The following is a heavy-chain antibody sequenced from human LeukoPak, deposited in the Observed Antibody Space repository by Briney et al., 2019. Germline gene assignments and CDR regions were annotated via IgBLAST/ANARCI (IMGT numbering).Heavy chain of an antibody. V-gene: IGHV1-2*02. Sequence: GASVKVSCKASGYTFTGYYMHWVRQAPGQGLEWVGWINPNSGGTNYAQKFQGRVTMTRDTSISTAYMELRRLRSDDTAVYYCAVTYYDYVWGSYREYYFDYWGQGTLVTVSS. CDR1: GYTFTGYY. CDR2: INPNSGGT. J-gene: IGHJ4*02. D-gene: IGHD3-16*02. CDR3: AVTYYDYVWGSYREYYFDY.